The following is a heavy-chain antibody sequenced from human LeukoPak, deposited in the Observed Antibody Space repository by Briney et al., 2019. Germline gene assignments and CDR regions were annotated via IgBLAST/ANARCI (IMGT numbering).Heavy chain of an antibody. V-gene: IGHV3-33*01. CDR3: ARDRAAAMEYYYMDV. Sequence: GGSLRLSCAASGFTFRSYGMHWVRQAPGEGLEWVAVIWYDGSNKNYADSVKGRFTIPRDNSKNTLYLQMNSLRAEDTAVYYCARDRAAAMEYYYMDVWGKGTTVTVSS. J-gene: IGHJ6*03. CDR1: GFTFRSYG. CDR2: IWYDGSNK. D-gene: IGHD2-2*01.